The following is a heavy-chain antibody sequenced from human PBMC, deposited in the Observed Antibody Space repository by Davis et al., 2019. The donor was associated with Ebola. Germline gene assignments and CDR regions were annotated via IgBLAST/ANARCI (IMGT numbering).Heavy chain of an antibody. CDR1: GYTFTSYA. V-gene: IGHV1-3*01. CDR3: ARGYCSGGSCLFDY. D-gene: IGHD2-15*01. J-gene: IGHJ4*02. Sequence: AASVKVSCKASGYTFTSYAMHWVLQAPGQRLEWMGWINAGNGNTKYSQKFQGRVTITRDTSASTAYMELSSLRSEDTAVYYCARGYCSGGSCLFDYWGQGTLVTVSS. CDR2: INAGNGNT.